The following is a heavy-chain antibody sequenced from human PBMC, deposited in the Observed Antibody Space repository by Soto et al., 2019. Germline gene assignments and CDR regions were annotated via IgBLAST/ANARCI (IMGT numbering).Heavy chain of an antibody. D-gene: IGHD2-2*01. CDR2: INHRGST. CDR1: SGSFSGYY. V-gene: IGHV4-34*01. J-gene: IGHJ4*02. CDR3: AREYYSSTSCKIDY. Sequence: SETLSLTCAVYSGSFSGYYWSWIRQPPGKGLEWIGEINHRGSTYYNPSLKSRVTISVDTSKNQFSLKLSSVTAADTAVYFCAREYYSSTSCKIDYWGQGTLVTVS.